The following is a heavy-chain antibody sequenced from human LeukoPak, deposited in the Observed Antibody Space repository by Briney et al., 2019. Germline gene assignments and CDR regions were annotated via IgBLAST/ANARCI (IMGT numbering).Heavy chain of an antibody. CDR3: ARYGRGRTRADDFWSGFYGY. V-gene: IGHV4-59*01. CDR2: IYYSGST. CDR1: GASISSFY. Sequence: SETLSLTCTVSGASISSFYWSWLRQPPGKGLEWIGYIYYSGSTNYNPSLKSRVTISVDTSKNQFSLKLSSVTAADTAVYYCARYGRGRTRADDFWSGFYGYWGQGTLVTVSS. J-gene: IGHJ4*02. D-gene: IGHD3-3*01.